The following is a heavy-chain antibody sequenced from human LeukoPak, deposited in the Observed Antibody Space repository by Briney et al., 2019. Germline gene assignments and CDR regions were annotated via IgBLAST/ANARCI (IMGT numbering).Heavy chain of an antibody. V-gene: IGHV3-9*01. CDR3: ASGSLQSGYNFDY. CDR1: GFTFDEHA. D-gene: IGHD3-3*01. J-gene: IGHJ4*02. Sequence: GGSLRLSCAASGFTFDEHAMHWVRQVPGKGLEWVSGISWNSGRLDYADSVKGRFTISRDNAKNTLYLQMNSLRAEDTAVYYCASGSLQSGYNFDYWGQGALVTVSS. CDR2: ISWNSGRL.